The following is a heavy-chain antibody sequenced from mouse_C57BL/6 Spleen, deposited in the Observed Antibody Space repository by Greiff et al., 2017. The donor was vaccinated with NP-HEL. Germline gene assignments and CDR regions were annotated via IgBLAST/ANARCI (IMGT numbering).Heavy chain of an antibody. CDR1: GYSITSGYG. V-gene: IGHV3-2*02. J-gene: IGHJ2*01. CDR3: ARTARIKY. D-gene: IGHD1-2*01. Sequence: EVKLVESGPGLVKPSQSLSLTCTVTGYSITSGYGWNWIRQFPGNKLEWMGYISYSGSTNYNPSLKSRISITRDTSKTQFFLQLNSVTTEDTATYYCARTARIKYWGQGTTLTVSS. CDR2: ISYSGST.